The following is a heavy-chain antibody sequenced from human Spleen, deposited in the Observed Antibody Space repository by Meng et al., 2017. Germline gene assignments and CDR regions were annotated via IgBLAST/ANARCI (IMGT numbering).Heavy chain of an antibody. J-gene: IGHJ4*02. CDR3: ARDSLFIAVDY. CDR1: GFNFFRYS. Sequence: GGSLRLSCAASGFNFFRYSMTWVRQAPGKGLEWVANINEDGREKYYVDSVKGRFTISRDNAKNSVFLQMNTLRAGDTAVYYCARDSLFIAVDYWGQGTLVTVSS. V-gene: IGHV3-7*01. D-gene: IGHD3-16*02. CDR2: INEDGREK.